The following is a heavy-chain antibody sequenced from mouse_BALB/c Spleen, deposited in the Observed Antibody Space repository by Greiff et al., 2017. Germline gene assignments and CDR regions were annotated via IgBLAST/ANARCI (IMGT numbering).Heavy chain of an antibody. CDR1: GFSLTSYG. CDR2: IWAGGST. J-gene: IGHJ3*01. Sequence: VNVVESGPGLVAPSQSLSITCTVSGFSLTSYGVHWVRQPPGKGLEWLGVIWAGGSTNYNSALMSRLSISKDNSKSQVFLKMNSLQTDDTAMYYCARDLGRWFAYWGQGTLVTVSA. D-gene: IGHD4-1*01. CDR3: ARDLGRWFAY. V-gene: IGHV2-9*02.